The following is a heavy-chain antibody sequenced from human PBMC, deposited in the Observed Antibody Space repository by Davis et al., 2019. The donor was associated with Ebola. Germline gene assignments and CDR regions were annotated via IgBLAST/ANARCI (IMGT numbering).Heavy chain of an antibody. CDR2: IYYSGST. Sequence: PSETLSLTCTVSGGSISSSSYYWGWIRQPPGKGLEWIGSIYYSGSTYYNPSLKSRVTISVDTSKNQFSLKLSSVTAADTAVYYCARHGGYNSYFDSWGQGTLVTVSS. CDR3: ARHGGYNSYFDS. CDR1: GGSISSSSYY. V-gene: IGHV4-39*01. D-gene: IGHD5-24*01. J-gene: IGHJ4*02.